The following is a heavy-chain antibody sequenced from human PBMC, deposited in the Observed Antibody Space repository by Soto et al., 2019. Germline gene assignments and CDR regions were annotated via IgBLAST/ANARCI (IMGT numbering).Heavy chain of an antibody. CDR3: ARLNCGGDCYRNYYYGMDV. Sequence: PSETLFLTCTVSGGSISSSSYYWGWIRQPPGKGLEWIGSIYYSGSTYYNPSLKSRVTISVDTSKNQFSLKLSSVTAADTAVYYCARLNCGGDCYRNYYYGMDVWGQGTTVTVSS. CDR2: IYYSGST. V-gene: IGHV4-39*01. D-gene: IGHD2-21*02. CDR1: GGSISSSSYY. J-gene: IGHJ6*02.